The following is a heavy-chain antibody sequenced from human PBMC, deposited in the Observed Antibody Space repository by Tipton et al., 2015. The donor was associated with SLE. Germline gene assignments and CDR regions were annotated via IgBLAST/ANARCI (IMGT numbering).Heavy chain of an antibody. D-gene: IGHD3-22*01. CDR2: INQDGSEK. CDR3: YLFYYYDSSGTPYFDY. V-gene: IGHV3-7*01. Sequence: SLRLSCVVSGFTFSRYWMSWVRQAPGKGLEWVANINQDGSEKYHVDSVKGRFTISRDNAKNSLDLQMNSLRVEDTAVYYCYLFYYYDSSGTPYFDYWGQGTLVTVSS. J-gene: IGHJ4*02. CDR1: GFTFSRYW.